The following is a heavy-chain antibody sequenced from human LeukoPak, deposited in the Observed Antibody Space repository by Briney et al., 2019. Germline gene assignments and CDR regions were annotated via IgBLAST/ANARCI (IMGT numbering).Heavy chain of an antibody. CDR3: AKDSSGYHGSHDY. J-gene: IGHJ4*02. V-gene: IGHV3-48*01. CDR1: GFTFSSYS. Sequence: GGSLRLSCAASGFTFSSYSMNWVRQAPGKGLEWVSYISSSSSTIYYADSVKGRFTISGDNSKNTLYPQMNSLRAEDTAVYYCAKDSSGYHGSHDYWGQGTLVTVSS. CDR2: ISSSSSTI. D-gene: IGHD3-22*01.